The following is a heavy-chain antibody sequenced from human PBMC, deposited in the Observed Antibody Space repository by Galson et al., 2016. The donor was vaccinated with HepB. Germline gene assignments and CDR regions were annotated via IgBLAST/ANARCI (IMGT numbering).Heavy chain of an antibody. CDR3: AKDRGGRVDTGTLDY. D-gene: IGHD5-18*01. V-gene: IGHV3-23*01. Sequence: SLRLSCAASGFTFSSYAMSWARQAPGKGLEWVSVISGSGASTYYADSVKGRFTISRDNSKNTLYLQMNSLRAGDAAVYYCAKDRGGRVDTGTLDYWGQGTLVTVSS. CDR2: ISGSGAST. CDR1: GFTFSSYA. J-gene: IGHJ4*02.